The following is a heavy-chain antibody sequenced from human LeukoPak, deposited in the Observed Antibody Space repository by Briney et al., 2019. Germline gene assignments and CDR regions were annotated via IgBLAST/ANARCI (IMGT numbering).Heavy chain of an antibody. CDR3: ARGVSYYDSSGYYNEYFQH. J-gene: IGHJ1*01. Sequence: PSETLSLTCTVSGRSISSYYWNWIRQPPGKGLEWIGYIYDNGSTSYDPSLKSRVTISVDTSKNRFSLKLSSVTAADTAVYYCARGVSYYDSSGYYNEYFQHWGQGTLVTVSS. D-gene: IGHD3-22*01. V-gene: IGHV4-59*08. CDR1: GRSISSYY. CDR2: IYDNGST.